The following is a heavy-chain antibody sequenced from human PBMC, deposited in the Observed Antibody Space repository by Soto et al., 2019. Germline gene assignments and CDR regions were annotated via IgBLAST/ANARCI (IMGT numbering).Heavy chain of an antibody. Sequence: SETLSLTCTVSGGSISSSSYYWGWIRQPPGKGLEWIGSIYYSGSTYYNPSLKSRVTISVDTSKNQFSLKLSSVTAADTAVYYCARGSFRYCSSTSCYTYYYYGMDVWGQGTTVTVSS. J-gene: IGHJ6*02. CDR3: ARGSFRYCSSTSCYTYYYYGMDV. D-gene: IGHD2-2*02. CDR2: IYYSGST. CDR1: GGSISSSSYY. V-gene: IGHV4-39*01.